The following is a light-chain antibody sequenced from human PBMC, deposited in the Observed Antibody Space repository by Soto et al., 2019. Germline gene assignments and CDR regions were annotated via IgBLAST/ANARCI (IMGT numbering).Light chain of an antibody. Sequence: EIVMTQSPATLSVSPGEGATLSFSASQGISSNLAWYQQKPGQAPRLLIYGAFKRATGIPDRFSGSGSGTDFTLTISRMEPEDFAVYCCQQYGSSPRTFGQGTKVDIK. J-gene: IGKJ1*01. CDR1: QGISSN. V-gene: IGKV3-20*01. CDR3: QQYGSSPRT. CDR2: GAF.